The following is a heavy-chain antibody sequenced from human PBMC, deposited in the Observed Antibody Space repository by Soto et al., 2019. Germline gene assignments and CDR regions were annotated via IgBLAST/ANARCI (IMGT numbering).Heavy chain of an antibody. CDR3: ARVGIFGVVVHLLAS. CDR1: GYTFTRYG. D-gene: IGHD3-3*01. V-gene: IGHV1-18*04. CDR2: ISGYNANT. Sequence: ASVKVSCKASGYTFTRYGISWVRQAPGQGLEWMGWISGYNANTNYAENLQDRVTMTTDTSTNTAYMELRSLRSDDTAMYYCARVGIFGVVVHLLASWGQGTLVTV. J-gene: IGHJ5*02.